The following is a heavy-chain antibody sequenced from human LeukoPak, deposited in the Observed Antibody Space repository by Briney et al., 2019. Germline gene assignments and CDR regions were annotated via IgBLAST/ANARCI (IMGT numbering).Heavy chain of an antibody. V-gene: IGHV3-30*18. J-gene: IGHJ4*02. CDR2: ISYDGGNK. CDR1: AFTFTNYA. CDR3: AKDWAEGYCGGDCYPGY. D-gene: IGHD2-21*01. Sequence: GTSLTLSCTASAFTFTNYAIHWVRRAPGKGLEWLAVISYDGGNKYYADSVKGRLTISRDNSKNTLYLQMNGLKADDTAVYYCAKDWAEGYCGGDCYPGYWGQGTLVTVSS.